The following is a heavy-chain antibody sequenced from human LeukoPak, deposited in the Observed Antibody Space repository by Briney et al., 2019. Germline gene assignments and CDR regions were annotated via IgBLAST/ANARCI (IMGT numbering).Heavy chain of an antibody. D-gene: IGHD6-13*01. J-gene: IGHJ4*02. Sequence: TLPLTCTVSGVSISSSSWFWGWIRQPPGKGLEWIGSIYYSGSTYYNPSLKSRVAVSLDTSKSQFSLKLSSVTSTDTAIYYCASLLSAAAASDFWGQGTLVTVSS. CDR2: IYYSGST. CDR1: GVSISSSSWF. V-gene: IGHV4-39*01. CDR3: ASLLSAAAASDF.